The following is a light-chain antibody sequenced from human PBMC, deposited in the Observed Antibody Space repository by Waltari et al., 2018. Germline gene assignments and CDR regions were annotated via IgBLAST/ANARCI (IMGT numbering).Light chain of an antibody. Sequence: EIVLTQSPGTLSVSPGERVTMSCRASESVSENLAWYRQKSGQAPTLLVYRASIRVTGVSDRVAGSGSGTEFSLTITSLQPEDSGFYYCQQYNLWPPVTFGGGTKVEIK. CDR3: QQYNLWPPVT. CDR2: RAS. CDR1: ESVSEN. J-gene: IGKJ4*01. V-gene: IGKV3-15*01.